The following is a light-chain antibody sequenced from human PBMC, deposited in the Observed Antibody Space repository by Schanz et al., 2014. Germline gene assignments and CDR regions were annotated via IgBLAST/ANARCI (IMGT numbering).Light chain of an antibody. Sequence: EIVMTQSPVTLSVSPGESATLSCRASHSVSSYLAWHQQKPGQAPRLLIHGVSSRATGIPDRFSGSGSGTDFTLTISRLEPEDFAVYYCQHYGSSPPFAFGQGTKLEIK. CDR1: HSVSSY. J-gene: IGKJ2*01. CDR3: QHYGSSPPFA. V-gene: IGKV3-20*01. CDR2: GVS.